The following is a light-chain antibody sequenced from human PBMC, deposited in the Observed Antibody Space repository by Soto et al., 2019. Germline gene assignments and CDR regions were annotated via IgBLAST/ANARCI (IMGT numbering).Light chain of an antibody. V-gene: IGKV1-27*01. CDR1: QGISYD. CDR3: QKYDTAPLT. CDR2: GAS. Sequence: DIQVTQSPSSLSAAVGDRVTITCRASQGISYDLAWYQQKPGKVPKLLIHGASTLQSGVPSRFSGSGSGTDFTLTISSLQPEDVATCFCQKYDTAPLTFGGGTKVDIK. J-gene: IGKJ4*01.